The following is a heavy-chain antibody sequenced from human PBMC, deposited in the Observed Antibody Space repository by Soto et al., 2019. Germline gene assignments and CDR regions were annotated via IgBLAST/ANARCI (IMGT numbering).Heavy chain of an antibody. D-gene: IGHD6-19*01. CDR2: ISAYNGNT. CDR1: GYTFTSYG. Sequence: ASVKVSCKASGYTFTSYGISCVRQAPGQGLEWMGWISAYNGNTNYAQKLQGRVTMTTDTSTSTAYMELRSLRSDDTAVYYCARDRHSSDYYGMDVWGQGTTVTVSS. CDR3: ARDRHSSDYYGMDV. J-gene: IGHJ6*02. V-gene: IGHV1-18*04.